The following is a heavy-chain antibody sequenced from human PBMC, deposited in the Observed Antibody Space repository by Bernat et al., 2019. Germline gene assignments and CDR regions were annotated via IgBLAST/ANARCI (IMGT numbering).Heavy chain of an antibody. CDR1: GFSLRTSGMC. D-gene: IGHD3-22*01. CDR2: IDWDDDK. V-gene: IGHV2-70*15. J-gene: IGHJ4*02. Sequence: QVTLRESGPALVKPTQTLTLTCTFSGFSLRTSGMCVSWIRQPPGKALEWLARIDWDDDKYYSTSLKTRLTISKDTSKNQVVLTMTNMDPVDTATYYCARLSGYPHGGYFDYWGQGTLVTVSS. CDR3: ARLSGYPHGGYFDY.